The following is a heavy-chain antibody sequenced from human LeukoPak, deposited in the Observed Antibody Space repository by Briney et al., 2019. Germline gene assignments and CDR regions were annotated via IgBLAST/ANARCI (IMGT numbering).Heavy chain of an antibody. CDR2: ISSSSSYI. Sequence: GGSLRLSCAASGFTFSSYSMNWVRQAPGKGLEWVSSISSSSSYIYYADSVKGRFTISRDNAKNSLYLQMNSLRAEDRAVYYCARALIKSGSYIWAAFDIWGQGTKVTVSS. V-gene: IGHV3-21*01. CDR1: GFTFSSYS. D-gene: IGHD1-26*01. J-gene: IGHJ3*02. CDR3: ARALIKSGSYIWAAFDI.